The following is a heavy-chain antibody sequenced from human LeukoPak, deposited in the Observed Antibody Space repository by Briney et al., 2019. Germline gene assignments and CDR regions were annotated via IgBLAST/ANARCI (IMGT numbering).Heavy chain of an antibody. CDR2: ISAYNGNT. CDR3: ARDWVGATIIDV. Sequence: ASVKLSRNASVYTFTRYGISWVRHPPGQGLEWMGWISAYNGNTNYAQKLQGRVTMTTYTSRSTAYMALRSLRSDDTGVYYCARDWVGATIIDVSGKGTTVTVSS. CDR1: VYTFTRYG. V-gene: IGHV1-18*01. D-gene: IGHD1-26*01. J-gene: IGHJ6*01.